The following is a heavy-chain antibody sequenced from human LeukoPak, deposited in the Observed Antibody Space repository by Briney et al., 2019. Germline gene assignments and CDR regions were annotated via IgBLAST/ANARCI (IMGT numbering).Heavy chain of an antibody. V-gene: IGHV4-59*01. D-gene: IGHD5-12*01. CDR3: ARLGGYGYFDY. CDR1: GGSISSYY. CDR2: IYYSGST. J-gene: IGHJ4*02. Sequence: SETLSLTCTVSGGSISSYYWSWVRQPPGKGLEWIGYIYYSGSTNYNPSLKSRVTISVDTSKSQFSLKLSSVTAADTAVYYCARLGGYGYFDYWGQGTLVTVSS.